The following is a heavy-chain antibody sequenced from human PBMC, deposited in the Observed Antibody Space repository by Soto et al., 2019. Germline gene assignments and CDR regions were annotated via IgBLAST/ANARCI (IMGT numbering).Heavy chain of an antibody. Sequence: EVQLLESGGGLVQPGESLRLSCAASGFTFSSYAMSWVRQAPGKGLEWVSVISGSDDSTYYADSVKGRSTISRDNSKNRLYLQMNSLRAEDTAVYYCAKRSSSSTFDYWGQGTLVTVSS. V-gene: IGHV3-23*01. D-gene: IGHD6-6*01. CDR1: GFTFSSYA. J-gene: IGHJ4*02. CDR3: AKRSSSSTFDY. CDR2: ISGSDDST.